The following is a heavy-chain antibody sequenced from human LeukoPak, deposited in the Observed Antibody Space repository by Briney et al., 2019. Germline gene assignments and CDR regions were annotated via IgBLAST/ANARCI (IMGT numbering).Heavy chain of an antibody. CDR2: IKQDGSEK. J-gene: IGHJ5*02. Sequence: GGSLRLSCAASGFTFSSYWMSWVRQAPGKGLEWVANIKQDGSEKYYVDSVKGRFTISRDNAKNSLYLQMNGLRAEDTAVYYCARARSSSWLDPWGQGTLVTVSS. V-gene: IGHV3-7*01. CDR1: GFTFSSYW. D-gene: IGHD6-13*01. CDR3: ARARSSSWLDP.